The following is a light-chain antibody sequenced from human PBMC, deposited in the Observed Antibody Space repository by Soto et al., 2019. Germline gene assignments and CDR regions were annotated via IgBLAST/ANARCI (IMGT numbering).Light chain of an antibody. V-gene: IGLV2-8*01. CDR2: EVV. CDR1: KSDIGVYDF. J-gene: IGLJ1*01. CDR3: CSYTSSPYL. Sequence: QSVLTQPPSASGSPGQSVTISCTGTKSDIGVYDFVSWYQHHPGKAPRLIIYEVVQRPSGVPDRFSGSKSGNTASLTVSGLQADDEADYYCCSYTSSPYLFGSGTKSPS.